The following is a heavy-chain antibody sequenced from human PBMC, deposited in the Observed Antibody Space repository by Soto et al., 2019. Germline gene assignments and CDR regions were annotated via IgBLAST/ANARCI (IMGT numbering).Heavy chain of an antibody. D-gene: IGHD3-10*01. J-gene: IGHJ5*02. CDR2: IIPIFGTA. CDR3: ARENAHITMVRGVRSPNWFDP. V-gene: IGHV1-69*13. Sequence: SVKVSCKASGGTFSSYAISWVRQAPGQGLEWMGGIIPIFGTANYAQKFQGRVTITADESTSTAYMELSSLRSEDTAVYYCARENAHITMVRGVRSPNWFDPWGQGTLVTVSS. CDR1: GGTFSSYA.